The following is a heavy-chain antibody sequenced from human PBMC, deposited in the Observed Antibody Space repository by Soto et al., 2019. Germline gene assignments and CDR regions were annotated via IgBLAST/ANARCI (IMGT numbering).Heavy chain of an antibody. CDR1: GYSFTSYW. V-gene: IGHV5-10-1*01. Sequence: PRESLKISCKGSGYSFTSYWISWVRQMPGKGLEWMGRIDPSDSYTNYSPSFQGHVTISADKSISTAYLQWSSLKASDTAMYYCASPVRPYYHTYYYYGTDVWGQGTTVTVSS. J-gene: IGHJ6*02. D-gene: IGHD3-22*01. CDR2: IDPSDSYT. CDR3: ASPVRPYYHTYYYYGTDV.